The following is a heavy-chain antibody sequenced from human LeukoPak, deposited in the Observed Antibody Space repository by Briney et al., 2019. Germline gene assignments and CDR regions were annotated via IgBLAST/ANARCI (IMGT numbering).Heavy chain of an antibody. Sequence: KPSETLSLTCTVSGGSISSGGYYWSWIRQHPGKGLEWVRYIYYSGSTYSNPSLKSRVTISVDTSKNQFSLNLSSVTAADTAVYYCARYCSSTNCYKGGFDPWGQGALVTVSS. V-gene: IGHV4-31*03. J-gene: IGHJ5*02. CDR3: ARYCSSTNCYKGGFDP. D-gene: IGHD2-2*02. CDR1: GGSISSGGYY. CDR2: IYYSGST.